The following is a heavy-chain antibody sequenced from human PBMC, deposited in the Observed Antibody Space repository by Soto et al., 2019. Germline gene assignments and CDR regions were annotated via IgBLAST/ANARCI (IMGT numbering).Heavy chain of an antibody. V-gene: IGHV4-30-2*06. D-gene: IGHD2-2*01. Sequence: QLQLQGSGSRLVKPSQTLSLSCTVSGGSISSAGYSWSWIRQSPGKDLEWIGYIYHSVNAFYNPSLKSRVTMSLDRSRNQCSLNLTSVTAADTAVYFCASSSQALSFYDLDVWGQGTTVVVSS. CDR3: ASSSQALSFYDLDV. CDR1: GGSISSAGYS. CDR2: IYHSVNA. J-gene: IGHJ6*02.